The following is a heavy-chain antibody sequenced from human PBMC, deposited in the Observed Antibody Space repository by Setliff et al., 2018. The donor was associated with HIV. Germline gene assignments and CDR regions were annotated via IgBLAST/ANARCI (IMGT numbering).Heavy chain of an antibody. D-gene: IGHD5-18*01. CDR1: GGSVNSATYY. V-gene: IGHV4-31*03. CDR2: IDYSGSA. Sequence: SETLSLTCTVSGGSVNSATYYWSWIRQHPGKGLEWIGYIDYSGSAFYNPSLKSRITISVDTSKNQFSLRMKSVTAADTAMYYCAREGKTARVTKYFDYWGQGTMVTVS. J-gene: IGHJ4*02. CDR3: AREGKTARVTKYFDY.